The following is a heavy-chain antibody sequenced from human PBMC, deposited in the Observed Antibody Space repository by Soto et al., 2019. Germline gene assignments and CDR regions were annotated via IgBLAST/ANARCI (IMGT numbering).Heavy chain of an antibody. J-gene: IGHJ5*02. CDR3: ARLTPRIPAAAGWFDP. D-gene: IGHD2-2*01. CDR1: GGSINNYY. CDR2: VYYSGST. Sequence: SETLSLTCTVSGGSINNYYWSWIRQPPGKGLECIGYVYYSGSTNYNPSLKSRVTISLDTSNNQFSLKLSSVTAADTAVYFCARLTPRIPAAAGWFDPWGQGTLVTVSS. V-gene: IGHV4-59*01.